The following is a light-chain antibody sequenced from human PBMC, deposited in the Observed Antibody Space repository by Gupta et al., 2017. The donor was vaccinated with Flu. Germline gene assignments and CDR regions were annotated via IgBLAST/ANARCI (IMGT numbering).Light chain of an antibody. CDR2: DAS. J-gene: IGKJ1*01. CDR1: QSVSSD. CDR3: QQRSNWPPGAT. Sequence: EIVLTQSPATLSLSPGERATLACRASQSVSSDLAWYQQKPGQAPRLLIYDASNRATGIPARFAGSGSGTDFTLTISSLEPEDFAVYYCQQRSNWPPGATFGQGTKVEIK. V-gene: IGKV3-11*01.